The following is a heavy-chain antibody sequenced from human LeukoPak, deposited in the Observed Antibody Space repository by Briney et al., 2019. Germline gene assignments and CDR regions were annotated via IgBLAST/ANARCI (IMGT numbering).Heavy chain of an antibody. CDR1: GGTFSSYA. CDR3: ARDGCNWGFDY. D-gene: IGHD5-24*01. CDR2: IIPIFGTA. J-gene: IGHJ4*02. Sequence: SVKVSCKASGGTFSSYAITWVRQAPGQGLEWMGGIIPIFGTANYAQKFQGRATITTDESTSTAYMELSSLRSDDTAVYYCARDGCNWGFDYWGQGTLVTVSS. V-gene: IGHV1-69*05.